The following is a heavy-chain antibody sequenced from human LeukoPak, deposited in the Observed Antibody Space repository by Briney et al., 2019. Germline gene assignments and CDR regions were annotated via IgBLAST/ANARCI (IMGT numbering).Heavy chain of an antibody. J-gene: IGHJ3*02. CDR1: GFTFDDYA. V-gene: IGHV3-9*01. D-gene: IGHD3-9*01. CDR3: ARDVGLRYFDWLFDAFDI. CDR2: ISWNSGSI. Sequence: GGSLRLSCAASGFTFDDYAMHWVRQAPGKGLEWVSGISWNSGSIGYADSVKGRFTISRDNAKNSLYLQMNSLRAEDTAVYYCARDVGLRYFDWLFDAFDIWGQGTMVTVSS.